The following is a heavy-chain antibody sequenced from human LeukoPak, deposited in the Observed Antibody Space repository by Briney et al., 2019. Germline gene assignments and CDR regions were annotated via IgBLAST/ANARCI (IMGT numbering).Heavy chain of an antibody. CDR3: ARAVQWELPIDY. V-gene: IGHV1-8*01. CDR1: GYTFTSYD. J-gene: IGHJ4*02. D-gene: IGHD1-26*01. Sequence: GASVKVSCKASGYTFTSYDINWVRQATGQGLEWMGWMNPNSGNTGYAQKFQGRVTMTRDTSISTAYMELSRLRSDDTAVYYCARAVQWELPIDYWGQGTLVTVSS. CDR2: MNPNSGNT.